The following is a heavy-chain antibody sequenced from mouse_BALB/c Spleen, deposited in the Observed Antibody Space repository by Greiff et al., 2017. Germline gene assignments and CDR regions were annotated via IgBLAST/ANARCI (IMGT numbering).Heavy chain of an antibody. CDR3: ARDGDGSSHWFAY. CDR2: IWGDGST. CDR1: GFSFTGYG. J-gene: IGHJ3*01. D-gene: IGHD1-1*01. V-gene: IGHV2-6-7*01. Sequence: QVQLQESGPGLVAPSPSLSITCTASGFSFTGYGVNWVRQPPGKGLEWLGMIWGDGSTDYNSALKSSLSISKENSKSNVVLKMSRLQTDDTARYYCARDGDGSSHWFAYWGQGTLVTVSA.